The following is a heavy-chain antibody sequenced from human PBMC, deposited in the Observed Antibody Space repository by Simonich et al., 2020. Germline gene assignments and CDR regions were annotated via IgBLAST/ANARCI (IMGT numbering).Heavy chain of an antibody. CDR2: IDPSEST. CDR3: ARVGYSNYYYYGMDV. D-gene: IGHD6-13*01. Sequence: QVQLQESGPGLVKPSETLSLTCAVSGYSISRGYYWGWLRQPPGKGLEWIGSIDPSESTYYNPSLRSRVTISVDTSKNQFSLKLSSVTAADTAVYYCARVGYSNYYYYGMDVWGQGTTVTVSS. J-gene: IGHJ6*02. CDR1: GYSISRGYY. V-gene: IGHV4-38-2*01.